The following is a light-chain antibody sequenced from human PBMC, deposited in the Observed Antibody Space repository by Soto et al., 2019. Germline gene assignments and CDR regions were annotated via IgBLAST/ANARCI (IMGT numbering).Light chain of an antibody. CDR1: SNDVGRYSY. J-gene: IGLJ1*01. V-gene: IGLV2-14*01. Sequence: QSALTQPASVSGTPGQSITITCTGSSNDVGRYSYVSWYQQYPGKTPKLIIYEVRLRPSGISDRFSGSKSGITASLTISGLQPEDEADYYCASYTTDTTRLFGTGTKVTVL. CDR3: ASYTTDTTRL. CDR2: EVR.